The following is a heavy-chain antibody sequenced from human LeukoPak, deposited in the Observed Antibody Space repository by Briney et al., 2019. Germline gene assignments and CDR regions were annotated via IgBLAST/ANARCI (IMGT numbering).Heavy chain of an antibody. Sequence: SVKVSCKASEYTFTSYDINWVRQAPGQALEWMGWITPFNGNTNYAQKFQDRVTIARDRSMSTAYMELSSLRSEDTAMYYCARSQKISRGVRGVTSSGAFDIWGQGTMVTVSS. V-gene: IGHV1-45*02. J-gene: IGHJ3*02. D-gene: IGHD3-10*01. CDR3: ARSQKISRGVRGVTSSGAFDI. CDR1: EYTFTSYD. CDR2: ITPFNGNT.